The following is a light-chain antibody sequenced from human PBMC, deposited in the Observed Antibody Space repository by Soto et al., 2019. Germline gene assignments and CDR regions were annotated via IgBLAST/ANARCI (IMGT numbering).Light chain of an antibody. Sequence: EIVMTQSPDTLSLSPGERVTLSCRASQSVSSNLAWYQQKPGQAPRLLIYGASTRATGIPARFSGSGSGTEFTLTISSLQSEDFAVYYCQQYHNWPPFTFGQGTKLEIK. CDR2: GAS. J-gene: IGKJ2*01. CDR1: QSVSSN. V-gene: IGKV3-15*01. CDR3: QQYHNWPPFT.